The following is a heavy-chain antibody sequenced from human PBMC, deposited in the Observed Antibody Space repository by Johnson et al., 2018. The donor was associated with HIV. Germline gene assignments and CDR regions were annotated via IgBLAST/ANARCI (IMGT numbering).Heavy chain of an antibody. CDR1: GFTFSSYG. V-gene: IGHV3-33*03. J-gene: IGHJ3*02. CDR3: AKSPGKYDGGNSGACDI. D-gene: IGHD4-23*01. CDR2: TWYDGGNV. Sequence: VESGGGVVQPGGSLSLSCAASGFTFSSYGMHWVRQAPVQGLEWMAATWYDGGNVYYADSVGGRFTIYRDNSKSALISQLNSPRAGDTAVYYCAKSPGKYDGGNSGACDIWGQGTMVTVSS.